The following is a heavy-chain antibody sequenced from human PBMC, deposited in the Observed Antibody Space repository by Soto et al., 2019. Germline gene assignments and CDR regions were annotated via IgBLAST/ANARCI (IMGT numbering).Heavy chain of an antibody. Sequence: QPGGSLRLSCAASGFTFSGSAMHWVRQASGKGLEWVGRIRSKANSYATAYAASVKGRFTISRDASRNTAYLQMNSLKTEDTAVYYCTRSIDGQLVPYYYYGMDVWGQGTTVTVSS. J-gene: IGHJ6*02. CDR3: TRSIDGQLVPYYYYGMDV. D-gene: IGHD6-6*01. CDR1: GFTFSGSA. CDR2: IRSKANSYAT. V-gene: IGHV3-73*01.